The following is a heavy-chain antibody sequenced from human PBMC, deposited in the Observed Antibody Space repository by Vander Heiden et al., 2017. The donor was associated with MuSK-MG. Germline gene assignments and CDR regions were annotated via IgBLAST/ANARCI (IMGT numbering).Heavy chain of an antibody. CDR2: INWNGGNT. CDR1: GFTFDDYG. D-gene: IGHD4-4*01. Sequence: EVQMVESGGDLVRPGGSLSLSCAASGFTFDDYGMSWVRQAPRKGLEWVSGINWNGGNTNYADSVKGRFTISRDNAKNSLYLQMNSLRAEDTALYYCARENSNYFDYWGQGTLVTVSS. J-gene: IGHJ4*02. V-gene: IGHV3-20*04. CDR3: ARENSNYFDY.